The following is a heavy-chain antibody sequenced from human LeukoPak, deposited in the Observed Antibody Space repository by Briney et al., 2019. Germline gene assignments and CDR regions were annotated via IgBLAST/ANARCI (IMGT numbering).Heavy chain of an antibody. J-gene: IGHJ4*02. D-gene: IGHD2-15*01. CDR2: ISASGGTT. CDR1: GFTFNNYA. V-gene: IGHV3-23*01. Sequence: GGSLRLSCAASGFTFNNYAMSWVRQAPGKGLEWVSAISASGGTTYYADSVKGRFTISRDNSENTLFLQMNSLRAEDTAVCYCARHLATSGSYPLDYWGQGTPVTVSS. CDR3: ARHLATSGSYPLDY.